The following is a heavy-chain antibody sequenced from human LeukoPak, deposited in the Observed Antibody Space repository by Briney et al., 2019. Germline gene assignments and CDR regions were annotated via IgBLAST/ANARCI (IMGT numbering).Heavy chain of an antibody. V-gene: IGHV3-30*03. Sequence: LSGGSLRLSCAASGFTFSSYGIRWVRQAPGKGLEWVAVVSSDGSIKYYADSVKGRFTISRDTSKNTVYLQMNSLGTEDTAFYYCARGYSSSWLGYFDYWGQGTLVTVSS. D-gene: IGHD6-13*01. CDR1: GFTFSSYG. CDR2: VSSDGSIK. CDR3: ARGYSSSWLGYFDY. J-gene: IGHJ4*02.